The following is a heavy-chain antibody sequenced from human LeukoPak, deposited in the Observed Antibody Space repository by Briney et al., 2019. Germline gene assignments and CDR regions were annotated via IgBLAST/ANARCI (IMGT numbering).Heavy chain of an antibody. J-gene: IGHJ4*02. D-gene: IGHD2-8*01. CDR1: GYSISSGYY. CDR2: IYHSGST. CDR3: FLSKGLMVYANFDY. V-gene: IGHV4-38-2*01. Sequence: PSETLSLTCAVSGYSISSGYYWGWIRQPPGKGLEWIGSIYHSGSTYYNPSLKSRVTISVDTSKNQFSLKLSSVTAADTAFYCCFLSKGLMVYANFDYWGQGTLVTVSS.